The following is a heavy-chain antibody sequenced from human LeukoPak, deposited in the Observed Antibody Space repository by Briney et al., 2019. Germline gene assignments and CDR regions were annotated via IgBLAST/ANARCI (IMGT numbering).Heavy chain of an antibody. V-gene: IGHV4-4*02. CDR2: IYHSGST. Sequence: SGTLSLTCAVSGGSISSSNWWSWVRQPPGQGLEWIGEIYHSGSTNYNPSLKSRVTISVDKSKNQFSLKLSSVTAADTAVYYCARDLGYCSSTSCREDGDYWGQGTLVTVSS. J-gene: IGHJ4*02. CDR3: ARDLGYCSSTSCREDGDY. CDR1: GGSISSSNW. D-gene: IGHD2-2*01.